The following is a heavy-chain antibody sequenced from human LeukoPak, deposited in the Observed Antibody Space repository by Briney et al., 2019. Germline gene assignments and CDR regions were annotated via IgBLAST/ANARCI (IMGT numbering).Heavy chain of an antibody. D-gene: IGHD3-16*01. Sequence: GGSLRHSCAASGFTFRNYDMNWVRQAPGKGLEWVSFIGSSGSPIYYADSVKGRFTISRDNAKNSLYLQMSSLRVEDTAVYYCARGPAGDPFDHWGQGTLVTVSS. V-gene: IGHV3-48*03. J-gene: IGHJ4*02. CDR1: GFTFRNYD. CDR2: IGSSGSPI. CDR3: ARGPAGDPFDH.